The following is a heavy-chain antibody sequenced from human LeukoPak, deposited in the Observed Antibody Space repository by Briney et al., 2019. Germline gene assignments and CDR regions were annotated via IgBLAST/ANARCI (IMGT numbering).Heavy chain of an antibody. D-gene: IGHD6-19*01. CDR1: GFTFSSYA. CDR3: AKRGTSSGWYSFDY. CDR2: NSGSGGST. V-gene: IGHV3-23*01. Sequence: GGSLRLSCAASGFTFSSYAMSWVRQAPGKGLEWVSANSGSGGSTYYADSVKGRFTISRDNSKNTLYLQMNSLRAEDTAVYYCAKRGTSSGWYSFDYWGQGTLVTVSS. J-gene: IGHJ4*02.